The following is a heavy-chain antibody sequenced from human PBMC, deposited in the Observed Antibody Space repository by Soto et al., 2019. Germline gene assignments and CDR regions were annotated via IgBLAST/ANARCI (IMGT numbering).Heavy chain of an antibody. CDR2: IYYSGST. CDR3: ARQLYDILTGLYYGMEV. J-gene: IGHJ6*02. Sequence: SETLSLTCTVSGGSISSSSYYWGWIRQPPGKGLEWIGSIYYSGSTYYNPSLKSRVTISVDTSKNQFSLKLSSVTAADTAVYYCARQLYDILTGLYYGMEVWGQGTTVTVSS. V-gene: IGHV4-39*01. D-gene: IGHD3-9*01. CDR1: GGSISSSSYY.